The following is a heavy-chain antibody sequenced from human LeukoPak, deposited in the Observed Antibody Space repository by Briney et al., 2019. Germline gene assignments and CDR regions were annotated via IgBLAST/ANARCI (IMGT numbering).Heavy chain of an antibody. Sequence: GGSLRLSCTASGFTFGDYAMSWVRQAPGKGLEWVGFIRSKAYGGTTEYAASVKGRFTISRDDSKSIAYLQMNSLKTEDTAVYYCTQQLAPHDYWGQGTLVTVSS. V-gene: IGHV3-49*04. D-gene: IGHD6-13*01. CDR1: GFTFGDYA. CDR2: IRSKAYGGTT. CDR3: TQQLAPHDY. J-gene: IGHJ4*02.